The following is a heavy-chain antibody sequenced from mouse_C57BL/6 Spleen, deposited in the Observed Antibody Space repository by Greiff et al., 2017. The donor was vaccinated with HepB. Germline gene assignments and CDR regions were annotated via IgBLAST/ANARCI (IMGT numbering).Heavy chain of an antibody. Sequence: DVKLQESGEGLVKPGGSLKLSCAASGFTFSSYAMSWVRQTPEKRLEWVAYISSGGDYIYYADTVKGRFTISRDNARNTLYLQMSSLKSEDTAMYYCTRTPDGYYGGYYAMDYWGQGTSVTVSS. CDR3: TRTPDGYYGGYYAMDY. J-gene: IGHJ4*01. D-gene: IGHD2-3*01. CDR1: GFTFSSYA. CDR2: ISSGGDYI. V-gene: IGHV5-9-1*02.